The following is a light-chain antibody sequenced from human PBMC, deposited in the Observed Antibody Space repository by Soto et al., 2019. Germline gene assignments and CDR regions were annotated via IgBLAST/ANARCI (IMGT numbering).Light chain of an antibody. CDR1: QDISNY. CDR2: DAS. V-gene: IGKV1-33*01. J-gene: IGKJ4*01. Sequence: DIQMTQSPSSLSASVGDRVTITCQASQDISNYLNWYQQKPGKAPKLLIYDASNLETGVPSRFSGSGSGTDFTSTISSLQPEDIATYYCQQALTFGGGTKVEIK. CDR3: QQALT.